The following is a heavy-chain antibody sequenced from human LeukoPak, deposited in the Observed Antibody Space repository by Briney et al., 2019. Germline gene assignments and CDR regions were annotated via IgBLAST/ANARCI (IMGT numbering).Heavy chain of an antibody. D-gene: IGHD5-18*01. CDR2: INPSGGST. CDR3: ASGTDGYSYGAMNFDY. CDR1: GYTFTSYY. V-gene: IGHV1-46*01. Sequence: ASVKVSCKASGYTFTSYYMHWVRQAPGQGLEWMGIINPSGGSTSYAQKFQGRVTMTRDTSTSTVYMELSSLRSEDTAVYYCASGTDGYSYGAMNFDYWGQGTLVTVSS. J-gene: IGHJ4*02.